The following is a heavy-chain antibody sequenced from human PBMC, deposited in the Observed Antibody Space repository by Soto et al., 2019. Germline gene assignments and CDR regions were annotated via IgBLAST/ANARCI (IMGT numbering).Heavy chain of an antibody. J-gene: IGHJ3*02. D-gene: IGHD1-26*01. Sequence: QLQLQESGPGLVKPSGTLSLICTVSGVSISSTSYYWGWFRQPPGKGLEWIGSIYYIGSTYYNPSLKSRVTISVDTSKNQFSLKLSSVTAADTAVYYCARSWGGSYIDAFDIWGQGTMVTVSS. CDR1: GVSISSTSYY. CDR2: IYYIGST. CDR3: ARSWGGSYIDAFDI. V-gene: IGHV4-39*01.